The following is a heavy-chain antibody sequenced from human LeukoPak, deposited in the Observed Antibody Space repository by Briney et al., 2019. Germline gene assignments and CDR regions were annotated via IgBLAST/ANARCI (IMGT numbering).Heavy chain of an antibody. CDR1: GGSFSGYY. V-gene: IGHV4-34*01. CDR2: INHSGST. CDR3: ARAVGYSNYYYYMDV. Sequence: PSETLSLTCAVYGGSFSGYYWSWIRQPPGKGLEWIGEINHSGSTNYNPSLKSRVTISVDTSKNQFSLKLSSVTAADTAVYYCARAVGYSNYYYYMDVWGKGTTVTVSS. J-gene: IGHJ6*03. D-gene: IGHD5-18*01.